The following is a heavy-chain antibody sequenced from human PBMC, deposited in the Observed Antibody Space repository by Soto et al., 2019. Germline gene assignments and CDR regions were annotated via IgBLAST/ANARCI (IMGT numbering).Heavy chain of an antibody. CDR1: GFSLTTGVG. Sequence: STLEESGPTLVKPTETLTLTCTFSGFSLTTGVGVGWVRQPPGKALEWLALVYWDDDKHYTPSLMSRLTITKDISKGQVVLTMTNMDPVYTATYYCATLTADFWGPGTLVTVSS. CDR3: ATLTADF. J-gene: IGHJ4*02. CDR2: VYWDDDK. V-gene: IGHV2-5*02.